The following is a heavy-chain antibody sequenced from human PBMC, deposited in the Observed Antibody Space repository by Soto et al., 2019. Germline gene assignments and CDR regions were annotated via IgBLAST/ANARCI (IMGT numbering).Heavy chain of an antibody. CDR3: AREDIVVVTATPYYYYGMDV. J-gene: IGHJ6*02. CDR2: IIPIFGTA. V-gene: IGHV1-69*13. D-gene: IGHD2-21*02. CDR1: GGTFSSYA. Sequence: GASVKVSCKASGGTFSSYAISWVRQAPGQGLEWMGGIIPIFGTANYAQKFQGRVTITADESTSTAYMELSSLRSEDTAVYYCAREDIVVVTATPYYYYGMDVWGQGTTVTV.